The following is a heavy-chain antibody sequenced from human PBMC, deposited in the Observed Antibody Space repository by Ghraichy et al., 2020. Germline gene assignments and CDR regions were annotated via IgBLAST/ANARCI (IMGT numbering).Heavy chain of an antibody. Sequence: SETLSLTCTVSGASISSSGYYWGWIRQSPGTGLQYIASVYSTGSTYYNPSLKSRVTISPDTSKNQFSLRLTSVTAADTAVYYCARHVFSLGITYAFEVWGQGTRVTVSS. V-gene: IGHV4-39*01. D-gene: IGHD1-26*01. CDR3: ARHVFSLGITYAFEV. J-gene: IGHJ3*01. CDR2: VYSTGST. CDR1: GASISSSGYY.